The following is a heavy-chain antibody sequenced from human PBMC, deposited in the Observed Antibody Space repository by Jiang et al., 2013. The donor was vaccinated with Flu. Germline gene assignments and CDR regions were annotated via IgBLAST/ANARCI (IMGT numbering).Heavy chain of an antibody. Sequence: RESLRSPVRVLDTALPATGSAGCARCPERPGVDGRIDPSDSYTNYSPSFQGHVTISADKSISTAYLQRSSLKASDTAMYYCARHGAFRTAMDDWFDPWGQGTLVTVSS. D-gene: IGHD5-18*01. CDR2: IDPSDSYT. CDR1: DTALPATG. V-gene: IGHV5-10-1*01. CDR3: ARHGAFRTAMDDWFDP. J-gene: IGHJ5*02.